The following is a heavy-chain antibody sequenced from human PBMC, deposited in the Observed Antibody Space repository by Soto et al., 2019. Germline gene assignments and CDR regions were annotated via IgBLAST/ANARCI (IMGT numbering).Heavy chain of an antibody. CDR2: IQQGGSEK. J-gene: IGHJ5*02. D-gene: IGHD2-2*01. V-gene: IGHV3-7*01. CDR3: ARAQRTYLS. CDR1: GFTFSSYR. Sequence: EVQLVESGGGLVQPGGSLRLSCAASGFTFSSYRMSWVRQAPGKGLEWVANIQQGGSEKNYVESVKGRFTISRDNAKNSVYLQMNSLRVEDTAVYYCARAQRTYLSWGQGTLVTVSS.